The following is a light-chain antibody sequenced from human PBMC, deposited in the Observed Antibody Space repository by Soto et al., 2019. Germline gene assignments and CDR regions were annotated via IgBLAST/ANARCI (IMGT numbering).Light chain of an antibody. CDR2: GAS. CDR3: QQYGSSLPIP. J-gene: IGKJ5*01. CDR1: QSVSSSY. V-gene: IGKV3-20*01. Sequence: EIVLTQSPGTLSLSPGERATLSCRASQSVSSSYLAWYQQKPGQAPRLLIYGASSRATGIPDRFSGSGSGTDFTLTIASRGPEAFEVYSCQQYGSSLPIPFGKGTRRGIK.